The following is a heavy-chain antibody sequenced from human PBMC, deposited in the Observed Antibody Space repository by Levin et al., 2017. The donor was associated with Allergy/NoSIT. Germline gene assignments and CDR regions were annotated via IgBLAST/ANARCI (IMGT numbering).Heavy chain of an antibody. Sequence: GGSLRLSCAASGFTFSNAWMSWVRQAPGKGLEWVGRIKSKTDGGTTDYAAPVKGRFTISRDDSKNTLYLQMNSLKTEDTAVYYCTTGPDVVVTAAGDYYFDYWGQGTLVTVSS. CDR2: IKSKTDGGTT. CDR1: GFTFSNAW. V-gene: IGHV3-15*01. D-gene: IGHD2-21*02. J-gene: IGHJ4*02. CDR3: TTGPDVVVTAAGDYYFDY.